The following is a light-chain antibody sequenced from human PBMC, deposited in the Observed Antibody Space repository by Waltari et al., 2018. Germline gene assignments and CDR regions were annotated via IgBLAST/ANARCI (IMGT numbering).Light chain of an antibody. CDR2: GAS. Sequence: EIVLTQSPGTLSLSPGERATLSCRASQSVSRALAWYQPNPGQAPRLLIYGASNRATGIPDRFSGSGSGTDFSLIISRLEPEDFAVYYCQHYVSLPVTFGQGTKVEIK. CDR3: QHYVSLPVT. J-gene: IGKJ1*01. CDR1: QSVSRA. V-gene: IGKV3-20*01.